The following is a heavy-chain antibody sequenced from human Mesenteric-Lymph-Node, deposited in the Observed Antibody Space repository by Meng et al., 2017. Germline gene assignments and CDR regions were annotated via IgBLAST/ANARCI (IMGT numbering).Heavy chain of an antibody. J-gene: IGHJ4*02. V-gene: IGHV1-2*02. CDR3: ARGKYYYDSSGYNGYWNIDY. CDR2: INPTSGGT. CDR1: GYTFAGYY. Sequence: ASVKVSCKASGYTFAGYYMHWVRQAPGQGLEWMGWINPTSGGTNYAQTCQGRVTMTRDTSISTAYMEMSRLRSDDTAVYYWARGKYYYDSSGYNGYWNIDYWGQGTLVTVSS. D-gene: IGHD3-22*01.